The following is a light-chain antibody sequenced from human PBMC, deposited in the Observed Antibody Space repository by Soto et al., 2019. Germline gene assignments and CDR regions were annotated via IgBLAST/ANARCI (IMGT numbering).Light chain of an antibody. V-gene: IGLV4-69*01. CDR3: QTWGTGVHVV. CDR2: LDSDGSH. J-gene: IGLJ2*01. Sequence: QSVLTQSPASSASLGASVKLTCTLRSGHSSYALSWHQQQPEKGPRYLMKLDSDGSHTKGDAIPDRFSGSSSGAERYLTIYSIQSEDEADYYCQTWGTGVHVVFGGGPKLTVL. CDR1: SGHSSYA.